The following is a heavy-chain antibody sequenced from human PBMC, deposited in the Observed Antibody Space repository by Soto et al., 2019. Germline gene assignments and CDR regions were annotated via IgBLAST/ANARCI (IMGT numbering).Heavy chain of an antibody. CDR2: IDWDDDK. J-gene: IGHJ6*02. CDR3: ARRPGINFYYGLDV. V-gene: IGHV2-70*12. CDR1: GFSLDSAGMC. Sequence: SGPTLVNPTQTLTLTCTFSGFSLDSAGMCVTWIRQPPGKALEWLARIDWDDDKYYSVSLRTRLTISKDTSKNQVVLTMTDMDPVDTATYYCARRPGINFYYGLDVWGQGTTVTVSS.